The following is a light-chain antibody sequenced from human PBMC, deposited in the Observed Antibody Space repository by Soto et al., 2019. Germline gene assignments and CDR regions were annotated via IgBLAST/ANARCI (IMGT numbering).Light chain of an antibody. CDR2: GAT. CDR1: QDIISY. CDR3: QQSHNAPLT. J-gene: IGKJ4*01. Sequence: DIRMTQSPSSLSASVGDRFTLTCRASQDIISYLNWYQHKPGRAPKVLVYGATNLPSGVPSRFSASGSGTEFTLTISSLQPEDFATYYCQQSHNAPLTFGGGTKVDIK. V-gene: IGKV1-39*01.